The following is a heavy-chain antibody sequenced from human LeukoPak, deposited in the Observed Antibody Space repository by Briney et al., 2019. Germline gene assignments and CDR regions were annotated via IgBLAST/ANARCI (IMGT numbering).Heavy chain of an antibody. CDR1: GDSVSRNSAT. CDR3: ARSGRWLQSDPYYFDY. D-gene: IGHD5-24*01. CDR2: TYYRSKWYN. V-gene: IGHV6-1*01. J-gene: IGHJ4*02. Sequence: SQTLSLTCAISGDSVSRNSATWNWIRQSPSRGLEWLGRTYYRSKWYNDYAVSVKSRITINPDTSKNQFSLQLNSVTPEDTAVYYCARSGRWLQSDPYYFDYWGQGTLVTVSS.